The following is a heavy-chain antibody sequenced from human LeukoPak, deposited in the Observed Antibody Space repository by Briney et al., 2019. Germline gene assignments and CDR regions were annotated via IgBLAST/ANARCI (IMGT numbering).Heavy chain of an antibody. CDR3: ARLGSGYFGWSVGY. J-gene: IGHJ4*02. CDR1: GFTFSSYS. D-gene: IGHD3-9*01. V-gene: IGHV3-21*01. Sequence: PGRSLRLSCAASGFTFSSYSMNWVRQALGKGREWVSSISSSSSYIYYADSVKGRFTISRDNAKNSLYLQMNSLRAEDTAVYYCARLGSGYFGWSVGYWGQGTLVTVSS. CDR2: ISSSSSYI.